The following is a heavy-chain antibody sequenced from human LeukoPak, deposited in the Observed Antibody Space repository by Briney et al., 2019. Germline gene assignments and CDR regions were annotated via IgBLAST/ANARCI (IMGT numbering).Heavy chain of an antibody. CDR3: ARSGSGSYWIFDY. Sequence: ASVKVSCKASGYTFTGYYMHWVRQAPGQGLEWMGWINPNSGGTNYAQKFQGRVTMTRDTSISTAYMELSRLRSDDTAVYYCARSGSGSYWIFDYWGQGTLVTVSS. D-gene: IGHD3-10*01. J-gene: IGHJ4*02. CDR2: INPNSGGT. V-gene: IGHV1-2*02. CDR1: GYTFTGYY.